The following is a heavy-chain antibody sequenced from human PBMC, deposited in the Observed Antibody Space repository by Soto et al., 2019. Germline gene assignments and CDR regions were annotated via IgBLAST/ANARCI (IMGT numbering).Heavy chain of an antibody. CDR2: IYYSGST. CDR3: GRAGYYGSGSYWDYYYGMDV. J-gene: IGHJ6*02. CDR1: GASISSYY. V-gene: IGHV4-59*01. D-gene: IGHD3-10*01. Sequence: SETLSLTCTVSGASISSYYWSWIRQPPGKGLEWIGYIYYSGSTNYSPSLKSRVTISVDTSKNQFSLKLSSVTAADTAVYYCGRAGYYGSGSYWDYYYGMDVWGQGTTVTVSS.